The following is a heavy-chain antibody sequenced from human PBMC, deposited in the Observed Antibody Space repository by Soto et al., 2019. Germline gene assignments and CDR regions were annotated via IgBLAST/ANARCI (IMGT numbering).Heavy chain of an antibody. D-gene: IGHD1-1*01. CDR3: AKDRPRRTSGYFFDY. CDR2: IIPILGIS. J-gene: IGHJ4*02. V-gene: IGHV1-69*04. CDR1: GGTFSSYT. Sequence: SVKVSCKASGGTFSSYTISWVRQDPGQGLEWMGRIIPILGISKYAQKFQGRVTITADKSTSTAYMELNSLRAEDTALYYCAKDRPRRTSGYFFDYWGQGTPVTVSS.